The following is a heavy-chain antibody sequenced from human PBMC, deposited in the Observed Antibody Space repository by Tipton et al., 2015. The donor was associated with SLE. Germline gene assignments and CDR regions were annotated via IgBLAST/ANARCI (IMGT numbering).Heavy chain of an antibody. CDR1: GGSVSSDSHY. J-gene: IGHJ4*02. CDR2: FFFGGGT. Sequence: TLSLTCTVSGGSVSSDSHYWGWVRQPPGKGLEWIGHFFFGGGTYYNPSLESRVTISVDSSKNQFSLTKNSVTAADTAVYFCARGGVGGYDYFDYWGQGTLVTVSS. D-gene: IGHD5-12*01. CDR3: ARGGVGGYDYFDY. V-gene: IGHV4-39*07.